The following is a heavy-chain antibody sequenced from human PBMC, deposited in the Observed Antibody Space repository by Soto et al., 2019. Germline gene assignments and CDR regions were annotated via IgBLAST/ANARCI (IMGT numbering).Heavy chain of an antibody. CDR1: GFTFSSYW. Sequence: GGSLRLSCAASGFTFSSYWMHWVRQAPGKGLVWVSRINSDGSSTSYADSVKGRFTISRDNAKNTLYLQMNSLRAEDTAVYYCARGVPVGAIGRFYFDSWGQGTLVTVSS. V-gene: IGHV3-74*01. CDR2: INSDGSST. CDR3: ARGVPVGAIGRFYFDS. D-gene: IGHD1-26*01. J-gene: IGHJ4*02.